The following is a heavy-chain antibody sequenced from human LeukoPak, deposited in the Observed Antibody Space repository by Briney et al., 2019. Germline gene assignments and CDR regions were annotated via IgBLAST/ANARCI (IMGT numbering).Heavy chain of an antibody. CDR3: ARAPPRVAATLAFDY. J-gene: IGHJ4*02. CDR1: GGTFSSYA. Sequence: SVKVTCKASGGTFSSYAISWVRQAPGQGLEWMGGIIPIFGTANYAQKFQGRVTITADESTSTACMELSSLRSEDTAVYYCARAPPRVAATLAFDYWGQGTLVTVSS. D-gene: IGHD2-15*01. CDR2: IIPIFGTA. V-gene: IGHV1-69*13.